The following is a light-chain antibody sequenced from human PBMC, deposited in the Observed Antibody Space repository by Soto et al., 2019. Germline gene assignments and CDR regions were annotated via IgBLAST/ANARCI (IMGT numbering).Light chain of an antibody. J-gene: IGLJ3*02. CDR1: SSDIGSYNL. Sequence: QSVLTQPASVSGSPGQSITISCTGTSSDIGSYNLVSWYQQDPGKAPKLLIYDVSERPSGVSNRFSGSKSGNTASLTISGLQVEDVADYYCCSYAGSSALVFGGGTNVTVL. CDR3: CSYAGSSALV. CDR2: DVS. V-gene: IGLV2-23*02.